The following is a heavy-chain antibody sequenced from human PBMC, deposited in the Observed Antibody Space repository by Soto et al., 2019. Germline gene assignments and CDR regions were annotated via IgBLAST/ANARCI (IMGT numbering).Heavy chain of an antibody. CDR2: INSDASHT. V-gene: IGHV3-74*01. CDR1: GFTFSTYW. Sequence: EVQLVESGGGLVQPGGSLRLSCAASGFTFSTYWMHWIRQVPGKGLEWVSRINSDASHTYYADSVKGRFTISRDNVKNTRHLEINRLRAEDAAVYYCFRDGHCSTTSCYGSWFDPWGQATLVTVSS. D-gene: IGHD2-2*01. CDR3: FRDGHCSTTSCYGSWFDP. J-gene: IGHJ5*02.